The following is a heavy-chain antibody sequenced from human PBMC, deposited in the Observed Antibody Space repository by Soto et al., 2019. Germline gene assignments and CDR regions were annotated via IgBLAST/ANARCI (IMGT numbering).Heavy chain of an antibody. CDR3: ATSPPSHYYDSSGYFNYFDY. D-gene: IGHD3-22*01. V-gene: IGHV3-30-3*01. J-gene: IGHJ4*02. CDR1: AFTFSSYA. Sequence: GGSLRLSCAASAFTFSSYAMHWVRQAPGKGLEWVAVISYDGSNKYYADSVKGRFTISRDKSKNTLYLQMNSLRAEDTAVYYCATSPPSHYYDSSGYFNYFDYWGQGTLVTVSS. CDR2: ISYDGSNK.